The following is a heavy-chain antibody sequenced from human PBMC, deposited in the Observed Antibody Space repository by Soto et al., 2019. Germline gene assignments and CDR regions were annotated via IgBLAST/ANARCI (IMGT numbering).Heavy chain of an antibody. J-gene: IGHJ6*02. CDR3: ARDRQILLWFGELPSPGMDV. Sequence: TGGSLRLSCAASGFTFSSYGMHWVRQAPGKGLEWVAVISYDGSNKYYADSVKGRFTISRDNSKNTLYLQMNSLRAEDTAVYYCARDRQILLWFGELPSPGMDVWGQGTTVTVSS. V-gene: IGHV3-30*03. CDR1: GFTFSSYG. D-gene: IGHD3-10*01. CDR2: ISYDGSNK.